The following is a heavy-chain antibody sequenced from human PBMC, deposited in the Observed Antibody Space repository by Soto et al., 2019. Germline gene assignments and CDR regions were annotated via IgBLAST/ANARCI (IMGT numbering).Heavy chain of an antibody. V-gene: IGHV4-34*01. Sequence: SETLSLTCAVYGGSFSGYYWSWIRQPPGKGLEWIGEINHSGSTNYNPSLKSRVTISVDTSKNQFSLKLSSVTAADTAVYYCARGGSPIRDPLITMVRGGTYYFDYWGQGTLVTVSS. D-gene: IGHD3-10*01. J-gene: IGHJ4*02. CDR1: GGSFSGYY. CDR3: ARGGSPIRDPLITMVRGGTYYFDY. CDR2: INHSGST.